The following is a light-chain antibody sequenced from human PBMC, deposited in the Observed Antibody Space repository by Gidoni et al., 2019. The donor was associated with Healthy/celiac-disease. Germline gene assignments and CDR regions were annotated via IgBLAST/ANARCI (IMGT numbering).Light chain of an antibody. J-gene: IGKJ1*01. CDR3: QQSNSTPWT. CDR1: ESISSY. CDR2: AAS. V-gene: IGKV1-39*01. Sequence: DIEMTHSPSSLSASVGDRVTITGRESESISSYSNWYQQQPGKAPKLLIYAASSLQSGVPSMFSGSGSGTDFTLTISLLQPEDFATYYCQQSNSTPWTFGQGTQVDIK.